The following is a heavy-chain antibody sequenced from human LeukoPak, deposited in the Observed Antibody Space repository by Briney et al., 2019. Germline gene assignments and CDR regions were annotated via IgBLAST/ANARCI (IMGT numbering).Heavy chain of an antibody. Sequence: GGSLRLSCAASGFTFSDYWMMWVRQAPGKGLEWVAQIKVDGSEKYYVDSVRGRFTISRDNAKNSLDLQMNTLRVEDTAVYYCVRDATRGGDLDHWGRGTLVTVSS. D-gene: IGHD2-21*01. J-gene: IGHJ5*02. CDR1: GFTFSDYW. V-gene: IGHV3-7*01. CDR3: VRDATRGGDLDH. CDR2: IKVDGSEK.